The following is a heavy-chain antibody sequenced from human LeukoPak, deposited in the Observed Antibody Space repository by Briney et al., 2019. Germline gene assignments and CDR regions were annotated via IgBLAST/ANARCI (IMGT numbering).Heavy chain of an antibody. V-gene: IGHV3-53*01. D-gene: IGHD3-22*01. CDR2: IYSGGST. Sequence: GSLRLSCAASGFSVSSNYMSWVRQAPGKGLEWVSVIYSGGSTYYADSVRGRFTISRDNSKNTLYLQMNTLRAEDTAVYYCARDSSDNSFDYWGQGTLVTVSS. CDR1: GFSVSSNY. CDR3: ARDSSDNSFDY. J-gene: IGHJ4*02.